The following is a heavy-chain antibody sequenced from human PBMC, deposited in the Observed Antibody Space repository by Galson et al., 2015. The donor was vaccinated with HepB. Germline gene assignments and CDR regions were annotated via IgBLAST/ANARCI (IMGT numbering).Heavy chain of an antibody. D-gene: IGHD3-9*01. CDR1: GGSFSGYY. V-gene: IGHV4-34*01. CDR3: ARRLYLNGYYSGS. CDR2: INYGGTT. J-gene: IGHJ5*02. Sequence: TLSLTCAVNGGSFSGYYWSWIRQAPGKGLEWIGEINYGGTTHYNPSLKSRVTISVDTSKNQFSLKLSSVTAADTAVYYCARRLYLNGYYSGSWGQGTLVTVSS.